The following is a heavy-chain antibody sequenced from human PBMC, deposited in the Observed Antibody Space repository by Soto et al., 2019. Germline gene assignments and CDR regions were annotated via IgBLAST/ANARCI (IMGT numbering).Heavy chain of an antibody. D-gene: IGHD3-10*01. J-gene: IGHJ5*02. Sequence: SVKVSCKASGGTFSSYAISWVRQAPGQGLEWMGGIIPIFGTANYAQKFQGRVTITADESTSTAYMELSSLRSEDTAVYYCARDRGRLDGSGPPNWFDPWGQGTLVTVSS. CDR1: GGTFSSYA. CDR2: IIPIFGTA. V-gene: IGHV1-69*13. CDR3: ARDRGRLDGSGPPNWFDP.